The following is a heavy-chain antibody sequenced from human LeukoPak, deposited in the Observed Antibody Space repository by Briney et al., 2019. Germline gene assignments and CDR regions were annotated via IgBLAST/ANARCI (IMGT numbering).Heavy chain of an antibody. CDR1: GGSISRYY. J-gene: IGHJ4*02. D-gene: IGHD1-26*01. CDR3: ARGIGGATRFDY. V-gene: IGHV4-59*07. CDR2: IYFSGST. Sequence: SDTLSLTCTVSGGSISRYYWSWIRQPPGKGLEGIGYIYFSGSTNYSPSLKSRVTISVDTSKNQFSLRLSSVTAADTAVYYCARGIGGATRFDYWGQRTLVSVSS.